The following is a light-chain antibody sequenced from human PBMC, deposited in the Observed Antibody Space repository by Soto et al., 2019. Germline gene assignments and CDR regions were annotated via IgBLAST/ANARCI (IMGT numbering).Light chain of an antibody. CDR1: SSNIGNNY. J-gene: IGLJ1*01. CDR3: GTWDSSLRSFD. Sequence: SFLTQPPTVSAVLGQQVTISCYGSSSNIGNNYVSLYQLLPGRAPNRLIHDNNKRPSEIPDRFSGYKSGTSAALGITGLPTGDEAEYYSGTWDSSLRSFDFATGT. V-gene: IGLV1-51*01. CDR2: DNN.